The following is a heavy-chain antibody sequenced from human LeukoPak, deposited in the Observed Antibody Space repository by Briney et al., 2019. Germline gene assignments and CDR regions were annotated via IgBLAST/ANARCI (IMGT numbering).Heavy chain of an antibody. D-gene: IGHD3-9*01. CDR1: GGSISGFY. CDR3: ARGRYFDWFFDY. Sequence: SETLSLTCTVSGGSISGFYWGWIRQPPGKGLEWIGSIFHSGSTYYNPSLKSRVTISVDTSKNQLSLKLSSVTAADTAVYYCARGRYFDWFFDYWGQRHLVPVYS. CDR2: IFHSGST. V-gene: IGHV4-38-2*02. J-gene: IGHJ4*02.